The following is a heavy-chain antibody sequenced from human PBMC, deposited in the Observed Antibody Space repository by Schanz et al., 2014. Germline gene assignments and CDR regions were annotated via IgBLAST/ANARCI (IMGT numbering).Heavy chain of an antibody. Sequence: EVHLLESGGGLVEPGGSLRLSCATSGFSLDIFAVSWVRQAPGKGLEWVSRINGDGSRTAYADSVKGRFTISRDNGKNTLYLQMNSLRAEDTAVYYCARKMKLGVYGGKGHDSLDIWGQGTMVTVSS. CDR3: ARKMKLGVYGGKGHDSLDI. CDR2: INGDGSRT. V-gene: IGHV3-74*02. CDR1: GFSLDIFA. J-gene: IGHJ3*02. D-gene: IGHD4-17*01.